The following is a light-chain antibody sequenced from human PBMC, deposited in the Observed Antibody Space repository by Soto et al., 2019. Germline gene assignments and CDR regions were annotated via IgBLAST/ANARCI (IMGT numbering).Light chain of an antibody. CDR1: QDIGRY. CDR3: QQCKSAPLT. J-gene: IGKJ4*01. CDR2: AAS. Sequence: DIQMTQSPPSLSASIGDRVTITCRASQDIGRYLGWYQQKPGEVPKLLIFAASTLQSGVPSRFSGSGSGTDFTLTISGLQPEDVATYYCQQCKSAPLTFGGGTKVELK. V-gene: IGKV1-27*01.